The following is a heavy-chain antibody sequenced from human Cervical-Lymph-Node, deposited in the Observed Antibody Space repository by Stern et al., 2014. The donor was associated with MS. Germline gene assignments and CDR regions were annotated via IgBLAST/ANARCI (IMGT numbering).Heavy chain of an antibody. CDR2: INPSGGST. D-gene: IGHD1-7*01. V-gene: IGHV1-46*01. CDR1: GNIFTSYY. J-gene: IGHJ6*02. CDR3: ARDLGTPHGLDV. Sequence: VQLVQSGAEVKKPGASVKVSCKASGNIFTSYYVHWVRQVPGQGLEWMGMINPSGGSTNYAQKFQGRVTMTRDRSTSTVNMELSSLRSEDTAMYYCARDLGTPHGLDVWGQGTTVTVSS.